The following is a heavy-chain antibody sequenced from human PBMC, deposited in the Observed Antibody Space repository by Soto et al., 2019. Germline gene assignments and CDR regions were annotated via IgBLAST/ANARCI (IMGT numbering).Heavy chain of an antibody. CDR1: GFTFSTFS. V-gene: IGHV3-48*02. CDR3: ARDHGWAFDS. Sequence: PGGSLILSCAASGFTFSTFSMNWVRQAPGRGLEWISYISGGGRPISYADSVKGRFTISRDNAKNSLYLQMDSLTDEDTAVYYCARDHGWAFDSWGQGTLVTVSS. CDR2: ISGGGRPI. J-gene: IGHJ4*02. D-gene: IGHD6-19*01.